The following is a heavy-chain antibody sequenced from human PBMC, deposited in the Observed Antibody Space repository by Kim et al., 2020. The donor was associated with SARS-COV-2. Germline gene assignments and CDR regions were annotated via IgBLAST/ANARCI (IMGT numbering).Heavy chain of an antibody. CDR2: ISGSGGST. CDR3: AKDGYSSGTGARYYYGMDV. Sequence: GGSLRLSCAASGFTFSSYAMSWVRQAPGKGLEWVSAISGSGGSTYYADSVKGRFTISRDNSKNTLYLQMNSLRAEDTAVYYCAKDGYSSGTGARYYYGMDVWGQGTTVTVSS. V-gene: IGHV3-23*01. J-gene: IGHJ6*02. D-gene: IGHD6-25*01. CDR1: GFTFSSYA.